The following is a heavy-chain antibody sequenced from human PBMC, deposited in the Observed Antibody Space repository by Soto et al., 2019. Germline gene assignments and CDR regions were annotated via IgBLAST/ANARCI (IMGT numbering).Heavy chain of an antibody. J-gene: IGHJ3*02. Sequence: SVKVSCKASGGTFSSYAISWVRQAPGQGLEWMGGIIPIFGTANYAQKFQGRVTITADESTSTAYMELSSLRSEDTAVYYCARARYYYDSSGYSGSYDIWGQGTMVTVSS. CDR1: GGTFSSYA. V-gene: IGHV1-69*13. D-gene: IGHD3-22*01. CDR3: ARARYYYDSSGYSGSYDI. CDR2: IIPIFGTA.